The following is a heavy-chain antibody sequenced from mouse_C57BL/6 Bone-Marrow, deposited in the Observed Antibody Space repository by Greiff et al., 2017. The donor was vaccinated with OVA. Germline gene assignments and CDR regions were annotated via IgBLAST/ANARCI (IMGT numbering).Heavy chain of an antibody. Sequence: QVHVKQSGPELVKPGASVKISCKASGYAFSSSWMNWVKQRPGKGLEWIGRIYPGDGDTNYNGKFKGKATLTADKSSSTAYMQLSSLTSEDSAVYFCAIYGNFLYWYFDVWGTGTTVTVSS. CDR2: IYPGDGDT. J-gene: IGHJ1*03. CDR3: AIYGNFLYWYFDV. CDR1: GYAFSSSW. V-gene: IGHV1-82*01. D-gene: IGHD2-1*01.